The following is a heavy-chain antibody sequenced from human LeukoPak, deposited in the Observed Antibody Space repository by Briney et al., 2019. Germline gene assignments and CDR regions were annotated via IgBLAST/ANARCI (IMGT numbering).Heavy chain of an antibody. CDR2: ISGSGGST. CDR3: ARDGDTVLTRGYYYYMDV. V-gene: IGHV3-23*01. CDR1: GFTFSCYA. Sequence: GSLRLSCASSGFTFSCYAMSWVRQAPGQGMEWVSAISGSGGSTYYADSVTGRFTISRDNSKNTLYLQMNSLRAEDTAVYYCARDGDTVLTRGYYYYMDVWGKGTTVTVSS. J-gene: IGHJ6*03. D-gene: IGHD4-23*01.